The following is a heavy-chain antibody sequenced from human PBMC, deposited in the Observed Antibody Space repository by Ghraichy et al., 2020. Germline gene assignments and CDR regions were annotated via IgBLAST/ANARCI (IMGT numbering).Heavy chain of an antibody. V-gene: IGHV1-24*01. J-gene: IGHJ6*02. Sequence: ASVKVSCKVSGYTLTELSMHWVRQAPGKGLEWMGGFDLEDGEKRYAQKFQGRVYMTDDTFTDTAHMELSSLRSEDTAVYYCVTGKVKYDSSSGDYYYFGLDVWGQGTTVTVSS. CDR2: FDLEDGEK. CDR3: VTGKVKYDSSSGDYYYFGLDV. CDR1: GYTLTELS. D-gene: IGHD6-6*01.